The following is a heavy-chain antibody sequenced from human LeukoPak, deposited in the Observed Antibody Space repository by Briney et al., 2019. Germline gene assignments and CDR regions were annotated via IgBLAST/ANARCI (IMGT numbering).Heavy chain of an antibody. D-gene: IGHD4-17*01. V-gene: IGHV4-4*07. Sequence: PSETLSLTCTVSGGSISSYYWSWIRQPAGTALEWIGRIYTSGTITYNPSLKSRVTMSVDTSKNQFSLKLSSVTAADTAVYYCARSSGDYGDWAFDYWGQGTLVTVSS. CDR2: IYTSGTI. J-gene: IGHJ4*02. CDR3: ARSSGDYGDWAFDY. CDR1: GGSISSYY.